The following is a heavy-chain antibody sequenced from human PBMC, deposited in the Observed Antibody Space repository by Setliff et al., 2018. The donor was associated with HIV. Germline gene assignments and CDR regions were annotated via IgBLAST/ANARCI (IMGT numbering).Heavy chain of an antibody. CDR1: GGSISRSSYY. V-gene: IGHV4-39*07. D-gene: IGHD3-10*01. CDR2: IFYSGHT. Sequence: PSETLSLTCTVSGGSISRSSYYWAWIRQPPGKGLEWIGNIFYSGHTFYNPSLRSRVSISVDTSKNQFSLKLSSVTAADTAVYYCASFDSGVWGKGTTVTVSS. CDR3: ASFDSGV. J-gene: IGHJ6*04.